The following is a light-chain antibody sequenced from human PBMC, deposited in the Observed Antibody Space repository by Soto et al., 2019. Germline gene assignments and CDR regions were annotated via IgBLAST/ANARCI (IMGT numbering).Light chain of an antibody. CDR2: KAT. CDR1: QDISAW. Sequence: DIQMTQSPSTLSASVGDRVTITCRASQDISAWLAWYQQKPGEPPKLVIYKATALETGVPSRFSGSGSGTEFTLTISSLQPDDSTTYYCQQYSAFPWTFGQGTKVDI. J-gene: IGKJ1*01. V-gene: IGKV1-5*03. CDR3: QQYSAFPWT.